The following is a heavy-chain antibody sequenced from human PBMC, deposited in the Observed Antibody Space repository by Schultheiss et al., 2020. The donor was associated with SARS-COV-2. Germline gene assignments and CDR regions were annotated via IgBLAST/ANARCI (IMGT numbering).Heavy chain of an antibody. Sequence: ASVKVSCKASGYTFTSYDINWVRQATGQGLEWMGWMNPNSGNTGYAQKLQGRVTMTTDTSTSTAYMELRSLRSDDTAVYYCARDHSGTYWGQGTLVTVSS. CDR3: ARDHSGTY. D-gene: IGHD1-26*01. CDR1: GYTFTSYD. CDR2: MNPNSGNT. V-gene: IGHV1-8*01. J-gene: IGHJ4*02.